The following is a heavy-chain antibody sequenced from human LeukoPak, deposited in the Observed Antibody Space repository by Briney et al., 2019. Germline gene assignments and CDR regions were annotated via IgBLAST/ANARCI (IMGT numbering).Heavy chain of an antibody. Sequence: SVKVSCKASGFTFTSSAVQWVRQARGQRLEWIGWIVVGSGNTNYAQKFQERVTITRDMSTSTAYMELSSLRSDDTAVYYCARDQGPYYYDSSGSGFDPWGQGTLVTVSS. J-gene: IGHJ5*02. CDR3: ARDQGPYYYDSSGSGFDP. CDR1: GFTFTSSA. CDR2: IVVGSGNT. V-gene: IGHV1-58*01. D-gene: IGHD3-22*01.